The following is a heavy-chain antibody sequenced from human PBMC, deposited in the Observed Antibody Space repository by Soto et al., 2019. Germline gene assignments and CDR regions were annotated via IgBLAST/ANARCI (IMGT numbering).Heavy chain of an antibody. CDR2: IRQDGSKK. D-gene: IGHD5-12*01. J-gene: IGHJ4*02. V-gene: IGHV3-7*01. CDR1: GFTFSSYW. CDR3: ARVGYSGYDSFDY. Sequence: GGSLRLSCAASGFTFSSYWMSWVRQAPGKGLEWVANIRQDGSKKYYVDSVKGRFTISRDNAKNSLYLQMNSLRAEDTAVYYCARVGYSGYDSFDYWGQGTLVTVSS.